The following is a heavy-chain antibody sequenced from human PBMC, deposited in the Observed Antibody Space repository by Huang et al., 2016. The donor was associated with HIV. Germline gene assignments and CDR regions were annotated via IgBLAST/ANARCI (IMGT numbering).Heavy chain of an antibody. CDR1: LFTFSNYA. CDR3: ARDLWLRDLYYYYYMDV. V-gene: IGHV3-30-3*01. J-gene: IGHJ6*03. Sequence: QVQLVESGGGVVQPGRSLRLFCAASLFTFSNYAMHWVRQAPGKGLEWVAVIAYDGSNKDYADSVKGRFTISRDNSKNTLYLQMNSLRAEDTAVYYCARDLWLRDLYYYYYMDVWGKGTTVTVSS. D-gene: IGHD5-12*01. CDR2: IAYDGSNK.